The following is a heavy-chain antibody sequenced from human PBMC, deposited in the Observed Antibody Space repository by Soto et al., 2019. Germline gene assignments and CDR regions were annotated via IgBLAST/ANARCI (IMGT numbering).Heavy chain of an antibody. Sequence: EVQMVESGGGLVKPGGSQRLSCKALKFAITSHVMTWVRQAPGKGLEWVSGISASGGSTFYADSVLGRFTISRDDSRNMGDLQMDSFRADDTAVYYCAERTGDYYFYGLDAWGQGTTVVVSS. CDR1: KFAITSHV. V-gene: IGHV3-23*04. J-gene: IGHJ6*02. CDR3: AERTGDYYFYGLDA. CDR2: ISASGGST. D-gene: IGHD7-27*01.